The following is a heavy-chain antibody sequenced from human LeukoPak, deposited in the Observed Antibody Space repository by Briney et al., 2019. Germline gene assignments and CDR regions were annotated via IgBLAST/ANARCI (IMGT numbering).Heavy chain of an antibody. CDR1: GGSISSSSYY. Sequence: SETLSLTCTVSGGSISSSSYYWGWIRQPPGKGLEWIGSIYYSGSTYYNPSLKSRVTISVDTSKNQFSLKLSSVTVADTAVYYCARVDCSGGSCSTWFDYWGQGTLVTVSS. D-gene: IGHD2-15*01. CDR2: IYYSGST. CDR3: ARVDCSGGSCSTWFDY. V-gene: IGHV4-39*01. J-gene: IGHJ4*02.